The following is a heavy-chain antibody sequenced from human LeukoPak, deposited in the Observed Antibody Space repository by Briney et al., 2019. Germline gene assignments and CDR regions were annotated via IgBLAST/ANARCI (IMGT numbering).Heavy chain of an antibody. D-gene: IGHD6-13*01. CDR3: ARAGYSSSWY. CDR1: GGSISSSSYY. V-gene: IGHV4-39*01. J-gene: IGHJ4*02. Sequence: SETLSLTCTASGGSISSSSYYWGWIRQPPGKGLEWIGSIYYSGSTYYNPSLKSRVTISVDTSKNQFSLKLSSVTAADTAVYYCARAGYSSSWYWGQGTLVTVSS. CDR2: IYYSGST.